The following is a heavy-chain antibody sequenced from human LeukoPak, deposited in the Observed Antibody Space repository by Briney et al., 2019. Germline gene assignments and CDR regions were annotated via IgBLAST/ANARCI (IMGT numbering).Heavy chain of an antibody. CDR1: GGSISSSSYY. CDR2: IYYSGST. CDR3: ARHDGAIEVTMVRGVIITGWFAP. Sequence: SETLSLTCTVSGGSISSSSYYWGWIRQPPGKGLEWIGSIYYSGSTYYNPSLKSRVTISVDTSKNQFSLKLSSVTAADTAVYYCARHDGAIEVTMVRGVIITGWFAPWGQGTLVTVSS. D-gene: IGHD3-10*01. J-gene: IGHJ5*02. V-gene: IGHV4-39*01.